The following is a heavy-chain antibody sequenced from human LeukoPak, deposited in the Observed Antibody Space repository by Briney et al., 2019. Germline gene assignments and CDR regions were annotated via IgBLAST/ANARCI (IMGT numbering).Heavy chain of an antibody. CDR3: AREEGGSIQLWLESWFDP. D-gene: IGHD5-18*01. V-gene: IGHV3-48*01. Sequence: PGGSLRLSCAASGFTFSSYSMNWVRQAPGKGLEWVSYISSSSSSTIYYADSVKGRLTISRDNAKNSLYLQMNSLRAEDTAVYYCAREEGGSIQLWLESWFDPWGQGTLVTVSS. CDR1: GFTFSSYS. CDR2: ISSSSSSTI. J-gene: IGHJ5*02.